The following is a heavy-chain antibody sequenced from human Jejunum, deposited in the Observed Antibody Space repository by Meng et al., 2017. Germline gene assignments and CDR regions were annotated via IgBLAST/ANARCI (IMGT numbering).Heavy chain of an antibody. CDR1: GFTFKNYA. D-gene: IGHD2-2*01. J-gene: IGHJ4*02. CDR2: FSGIGDYT. V-gene: IGHV3-23*01. CDR3: AKSSNTSCNADFDY. Sequence: RRSLSLSWVVSGFTFKNYAITCVRQAPGNGLEWVSGFSGIGDYTFYADSVKGRFTISRDNSKELLFLQMNSLRPEDTAVYYCAKSSNTSCNADFDYWGQGTLVTVSS.